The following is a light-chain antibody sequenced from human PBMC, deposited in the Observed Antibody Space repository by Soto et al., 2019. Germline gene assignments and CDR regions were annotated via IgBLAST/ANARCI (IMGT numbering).Light chain of an antibody. CDR2: AAS. V-gene: IGKV1-39*01. CDR1: QSISSY. Sequence: DIPMTQSPSSLSASVGDRVTITCRASQSISSYLNWYQQKPWKAPKLLIYAASSLQSGVPSRFSGSGSGTDFTLTISSLQPEDFATYYCQQSYSTPQTFGQGTKVEIK. CDR3: QQSYSTPQT. J-gene: IGKJ1*01.